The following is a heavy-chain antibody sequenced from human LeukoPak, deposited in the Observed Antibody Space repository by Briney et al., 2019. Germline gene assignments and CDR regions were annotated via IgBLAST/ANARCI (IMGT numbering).Heavy chain of an antibody. D-gene: IGHD5-18*01. CDR1: GFTFSSYA. Sequence: PGGSLRLSCAASGFTFSSYAMSWVRQAPGKGLEWVSAISGSGGSTYYADSVKGRFTISRDNAKNSLYLQMNSLRAEDTAVYYCARVYVDTAILDAFDIWGQGTMVTVSS. CDR2: ISGSGGST. CDR3: ARVYVDTAILDAFDI. V-gene: IGHV3-23*01. J-gene: IGHJ3*02.